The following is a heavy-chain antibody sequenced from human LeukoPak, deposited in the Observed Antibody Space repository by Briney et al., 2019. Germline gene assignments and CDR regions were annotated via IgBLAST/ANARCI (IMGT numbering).Heavy chain of an antibody. V-gene: IGHV3-21*01. Sequence: GGSLRLSCAASGFTFISYSMNWVRQAPGKGLEWVSSISSSSSYIYYADSVKGRFTISRDNAKNSLYLQMNSLRAEDTAVYYCARFISSSWYFDYWGQGTLVTVSS. CDR2: ISSSSSYI. CDR1: GFTFISYS. J-gene: IGHJ4*02. D-gene: IGHD6-13*01. CDR3: ARFISSSWYFDY.